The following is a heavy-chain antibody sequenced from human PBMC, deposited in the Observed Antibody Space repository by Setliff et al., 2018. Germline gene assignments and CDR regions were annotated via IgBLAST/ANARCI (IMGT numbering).Heavy chain of an antibody. V-gene: IGHV1-46*01. CDR1: GYTLTNYY. J-gene: IGHJ3*02. CDR2: INPSGGLT. D-gene: IGHD3-3*01. Sequence: GASVKVSCKASGYTLTNYYMHWVRQAPGQGLEWMGIINPSGGLTRYAQRFQGRVTMTRDTSTSTVYMEVSSLRSEDTAVYYCARDRYYNSWSGTSITAPHDAFDIWGQGTMVTVSS. CDR3: ARDRYYNSWSGTSITAPHDAFDI.